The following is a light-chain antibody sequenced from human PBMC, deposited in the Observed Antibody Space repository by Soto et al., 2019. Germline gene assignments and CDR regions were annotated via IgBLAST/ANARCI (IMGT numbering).Light chain of an antibody. CDR2: DTS. Sequence: EIVLTQSPATLSLSPGERATLSCRASQSVSRFLVWYQQKPGQTPRLLIYDTSNGATGIPARFSGSGSGTDFTLTISSREPEDFAVYYCQQRSDWPWTFGQGTKVEIK. CDR3: QQRSDWPWT. CDR1: QSVSRF. J-gene: IGKJ1*01. V-gene: IGKV3-11*01.